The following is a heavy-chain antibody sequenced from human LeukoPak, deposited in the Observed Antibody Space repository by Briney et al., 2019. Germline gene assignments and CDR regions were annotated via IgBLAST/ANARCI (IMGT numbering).Heavy chain of an antibody. CDR3: ARDLSGVTGYTYGRGIDY. CDR1: GFTFSSYA. D-gene: IGHD5-18*01. Sequence: PGGSLRLSCAASGFTFSSYAMSWVRQGPGKGLEWVSSISASAGTYYANSVKGRSTISRDNSKNTLYLQMNSLRAEDTAVYYCARDLSGVTGYTYGRGIDYWGQGTLVTVSS. J-gene: IGHJ4*02. CDR2: ISASAGT. V-gene: IGHV3-23*01.